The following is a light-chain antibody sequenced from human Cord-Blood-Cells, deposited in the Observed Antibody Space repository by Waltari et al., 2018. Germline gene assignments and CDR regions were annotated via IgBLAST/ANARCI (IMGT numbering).Light chain of an antibody. CDR2: GAS. Sequence: EIVLTQSPGTLSLSHGERATLSCRASQSVSSSYLAWYQQKPGQAPRLLIYGASSRATGIPDRFSGSGSGTDFTLTISRLEPEDFAVYYCQQYGSSPRTFGGGTKVEIK. CDR3: QQYGSSPRT. V-gene: IGKV3-20*01. J-gene: IGKJ4*01. CDR1: QSVSSSY.